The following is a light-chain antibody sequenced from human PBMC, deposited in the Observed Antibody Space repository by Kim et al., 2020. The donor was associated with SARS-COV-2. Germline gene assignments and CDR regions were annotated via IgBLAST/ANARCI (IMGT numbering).Light chain of an antibody. Sequence: EIQMTQSPSTLSASVGDRVTITCRASQSISSWLAWYQQKPGKAPKLLIYKASSLESGVPSRFSGSGSGTEFTLTISSLQPDDFATYYCQQYNSYPYSLGQGTKLYI. CDR3: QQYNSYPYS. V-gene: IGKV1-5*03. CDR1: QSISSW. J-gene: IGKJ2*03. CDR2: KAS.